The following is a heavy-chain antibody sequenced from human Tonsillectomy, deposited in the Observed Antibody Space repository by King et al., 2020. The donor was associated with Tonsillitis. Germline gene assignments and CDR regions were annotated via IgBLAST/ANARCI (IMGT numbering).Heavy chain of an antibody. J-gene: IGHJ6*02. Sequence: VQLVESGGGLVQPGRSLRLSCAASGFTFDDYAMHWVRQAPGKGLEWVSGISWNSGSIGYVDSVKGRFTISRDHAKNSLYLQMNSLRAEDTALYYCAKDISGGAYMSLYYYGMDVWGQGTTVTVSS. V-gene: IGHV3-9*01. CDR2: ISWNSGSI. CDR1: GFTFDDYA. D-gene: IGHD3-16*02. CDR3: AKDISGGAYMSLYYYGMDV.